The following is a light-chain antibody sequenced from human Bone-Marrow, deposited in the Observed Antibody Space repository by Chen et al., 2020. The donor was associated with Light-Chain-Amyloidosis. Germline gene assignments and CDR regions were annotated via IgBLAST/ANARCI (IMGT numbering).Light chain of an antibody. J-gene: IGLJ2*01. CDR3: QSADSSGTYEVI. CDR1: DLPTKY. CDR2: RDT. Sequence: SYELTHPPSVSVSPGQTATITRSGDDLPTKYAYWYQQKPGQAPVLVIHRDTERPSGISERFSDSSSGTTAKLTISGVQAEDEADYHCQSADSSGTYEVIFGGGTKLTVL. V-gene: IGLV3-25*03.